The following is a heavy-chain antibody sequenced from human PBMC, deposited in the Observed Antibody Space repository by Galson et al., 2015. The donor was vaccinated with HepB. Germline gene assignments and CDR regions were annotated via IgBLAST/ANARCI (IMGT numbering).Heavy chain of an antibody. D-gene: IGHD6-6*01. V-gene: IGHV1-69*13. Sequence: SVKASCKASGGTFSSYAISWVRQAPGQGLEWMGGIIPIFGTANYALKFQGRVTITADESTSTAYMELSSLRSEDTAVYYCASQSSIAARGYYYYYMDVWGKGTTVTVSS. CDR1: GGTFSSYA. J-gene: IGHJ6*03. CDR2: IIPIFGTA. CDR3: ASQSSIAARGYYYYYMDV.